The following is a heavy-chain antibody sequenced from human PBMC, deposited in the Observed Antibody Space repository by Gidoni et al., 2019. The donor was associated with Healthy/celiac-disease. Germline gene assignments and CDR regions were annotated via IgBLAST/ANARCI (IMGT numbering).Heavy chain of an antibody. J-gene: IGHJ4*02. CDR1: GFTFSSYA. CDR3: AKYMVREGGFDY. Sequence: EVQLLESGGGLVQPGGSLRLSCAASGFTFSSYAMSWVRQAPGKGLEWVSAISGSGGSTYYADSVKGRFTISRDNSKNTLYLQMSSLRAEDTAVYYCAKYMVREGGFDYWGQGTLVTVSS. CDR2: ISGSGGST. D-gene: IGHD3-10*01. V-gene: IGHV3-23*01.